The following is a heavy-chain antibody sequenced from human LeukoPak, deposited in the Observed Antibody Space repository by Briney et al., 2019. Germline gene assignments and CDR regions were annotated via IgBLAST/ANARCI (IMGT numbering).Heavy chain of an antibody. CDR2: ISVNNGGT. V-gene: IGHV1-18*01. J-gene: IGHJ1*01. Sequence: ASVTVSCKASGGTFSSHAIAWVRQAPGQSLEWMGWISVNNGGTNYAQSFQDRVTLTRDTSTSTAYLELRSLRSDDTAIIYCATATQSRGYFLHWGQGTLVTVSS. CDR3: ATATQSRGYFLH. D-gene: IGHD3-9*01. CDR1: GGTFSSHA.